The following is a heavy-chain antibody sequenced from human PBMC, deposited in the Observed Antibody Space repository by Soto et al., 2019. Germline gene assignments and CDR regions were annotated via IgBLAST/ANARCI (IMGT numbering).Heavy chain of an antibody. CDR2: INQDGSVK. Sequence: GGSLRLSCAASGFTFRTYWMNWVRQAPGKGLEWVAKINQDGSVKYYVDSVRGRFTISRDNAKNSLFLQMNSLRAEDTALYYCVRFPFFDTSDQGYSGQGTLLTVSS. D-gene: IGHD3-22*01. CDR3: VRFPFFDTSDQGY. J-gene: IGHJ4*02. V-gene: IGHV3-7*01. CDR1: GFTFRTYW.